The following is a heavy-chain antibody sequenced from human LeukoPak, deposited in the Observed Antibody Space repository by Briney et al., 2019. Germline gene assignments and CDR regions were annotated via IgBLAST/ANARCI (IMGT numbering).Heavy chain of an antibody. D-gene: IGHD3-9*01. V-gene: IGHV4-59*01. CDR3: ARGAWDDILTPFDY. J-gene: IGHJ4*02. CDR2: IYYSGST. Sequence: SETLPLTCTVSGGSINSYYWSWIRQPPGKGLEWIGYIYYSGSTNYNPSLKSRVTISVDTSKNQFSLKLSSVTAADTAVYYCARGAWDDILTPFDYWGQGTLVTVSS. CDR1: GGSINSYY.